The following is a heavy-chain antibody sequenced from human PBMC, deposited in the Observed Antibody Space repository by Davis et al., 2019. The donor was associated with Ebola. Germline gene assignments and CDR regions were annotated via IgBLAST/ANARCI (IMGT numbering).Heavy chain of an antibody. V-gene: IGHV3-53*01. D-gene: IGHD3-22*01. CDR1: GFTLSSSY. Sequence: GESLKISCAASGFTLSSSYMSWVRRAPGKGLDWVSSLYSAGSRYYADFVKGRFTVSRDASKNTLYLQMNSLRAEDTAVYYCARDPSSYDRAGWGFWGQGILVTVSS. J-gene: IGHJ4*02. CDR3: ARDPSSYDRAGWGF. CDR2: LYSAGSR.